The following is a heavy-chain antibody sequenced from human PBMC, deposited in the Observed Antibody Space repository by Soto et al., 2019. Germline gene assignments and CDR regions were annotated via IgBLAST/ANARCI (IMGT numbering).Heavy chain of an antibody. J-gene: IGHJ4*02. CDR2: ISAYNGNT. CDR1: GYTFTSYG. D-gene: IGHD3-22*01. CDR3: GLSSPDSSGYYSSYYFDY. V-gene: IGHV1-18*01. Sequence: QVQLVQSGAEVKKPGASVKVSCKASGYTFTSYGISWVRQAPGQGLEWMGWISAYNGNTNYAQKLPGRVCMTTDTSTSTAYMELRSLRSDDTAVYYCGLSSPDSSGYYSSYYFDYWGQGTLVTVSS.